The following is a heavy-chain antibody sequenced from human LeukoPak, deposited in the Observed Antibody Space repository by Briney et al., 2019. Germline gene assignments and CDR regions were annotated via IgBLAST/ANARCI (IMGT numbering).Heavy chain of an antibody. CDR2: ISSSSSTI. Sequence: PGGSLRLSCAASGFTFSSYSMNWVRQAPGKGLEWVSYISSSSSTIYYADSVKGRFTISRDNSKNTLYLQMNSLRVEDTAVYYCAKGSAASRPYYFDYWGQGTLVTVSS. CDR1: GFTFSSYS. V-gene: IGHV3-48*01. CDR3: AKGSAASRPYYFDY. J-gene: IGHJ4*02. D-gene: IGHD6-25*01.